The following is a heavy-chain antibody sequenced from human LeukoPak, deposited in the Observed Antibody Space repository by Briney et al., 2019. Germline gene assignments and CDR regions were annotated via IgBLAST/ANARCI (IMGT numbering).Heavy chain of an antibody. Sequence: VGSPRLSCAASGFTFSSYAMSWVRQAPGKGLEWVSGIRDSGANTYYADSVKGRFTISRDNSKNTLYLQMNSLRAEDTAVYYCAKSLTGYGYFDLWGRGTLVTVSS. CDR2: IRDSGANT. J-gene: IGHJ2*01. V-gene: IGHV3-23*01. CDR1: GFTFSSYA. CDR3: AKSLTGYGYFDL. D-gene: IGHD3-9*01.